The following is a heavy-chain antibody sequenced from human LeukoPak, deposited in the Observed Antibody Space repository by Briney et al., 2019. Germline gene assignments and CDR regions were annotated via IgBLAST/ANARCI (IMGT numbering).Heavy chain of an antibody. CDR2: IRSDGTTT. V-gene: IGHV3-74*01. CDR1: GLSFSVFW. Sequence: GGSLRLSCADYGLSFSVFWMHWVRQVQGKGLVWVSRIRSDGTTTDYADSVKGRFTISRDNAKNTLFLQMNSLRVEDTAVYYCTRDWRNMAFDHWGQGTLVTVSS. J-gene: IGHJ5*02. CDR3: TRDWRNMAFDH. D-gene: IGHD3-3*01.